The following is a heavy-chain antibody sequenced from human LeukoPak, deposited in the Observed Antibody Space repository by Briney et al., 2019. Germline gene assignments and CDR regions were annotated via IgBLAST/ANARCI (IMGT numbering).Heavy chain of an antibody. V-gene: IGHV3-7*03. CDR1: GFTFSSYW. CDR3: ARDWFDGDYDRFDY. D-gene: IGHD4-17*01. J-gene: IGHJ4*02. CDR2: MNQDGSQK. Sequence: GSLRLSCAVSGFTFSSYWMSWFRQAPGKGLEWVANMNQDGSQKFSVDSVKGRFTISRDNAKNSLSLQMNSLRVEDTAVYYCARDWFDGDYDRFDYWGQGTLVTVSS.